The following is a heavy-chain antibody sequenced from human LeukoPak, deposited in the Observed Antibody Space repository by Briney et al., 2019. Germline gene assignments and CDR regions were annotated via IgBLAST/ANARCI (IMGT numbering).Heavy chain of an antibody. V-gene: IGHV1-69-2*01. Sequence: ASVKVSCKVSGYTFTDYYMHWVQEAPGKGLEWMGLVDTEDGETIYAEKFQGRVTITADTSTDTAYMELSSLRSEDTAVYYCATLDDILTGAGAYYFDYWGQGTLVTVSS. D-gene: IGHD3-9*01. CDR3: ATLDDILTGAGAYYFDY. J-gene: IGHJ4*02. CDR1: GYTFTDYY. CDR2: VDTEDGET.